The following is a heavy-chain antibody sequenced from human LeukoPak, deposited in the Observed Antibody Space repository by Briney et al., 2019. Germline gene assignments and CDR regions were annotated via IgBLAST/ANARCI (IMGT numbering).Heavy chain of an antibody. CDR2: IRSTIYGGTT. Sequence: PGGSLRLSCAASGFTFSSYSMNWVRQAPGKGLEWLGFIRSTIYGGTTDYAASVKGRFTISRDDSKSIAYLQMNSLKTEDTAMYYCTRDYPASFDVWGQGTLVTVSS. CDR3: TRDYPASFDV. V-gene: IGHV3-49*04. J-gene: IGHJ3*01. CDR1: GFTFSSYS.